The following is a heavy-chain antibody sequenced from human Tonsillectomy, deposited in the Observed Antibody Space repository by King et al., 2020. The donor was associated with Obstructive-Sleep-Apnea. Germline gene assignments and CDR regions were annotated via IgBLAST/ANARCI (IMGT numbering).Heavy chain of an antibody. J-gene: IGHJ3*02. CDR1: GFTFSSYA. CDR3: AREELGDDAFDI. V-gene: IGHV3-30-3*01. CDR2: ISYDGSNK. D-gene: IGHD1-7*01. Sequence: VQLVESGGGVVQPGRSLRLSCAASGFTFSSYAMHWVRQAPGKGLEWVAGISYDGSNKYYADSVKGRFTISRDNSKNTLYLQMNSLRAEDTAVYYCAREELGDDAFDIWGQGTMVTVSS.